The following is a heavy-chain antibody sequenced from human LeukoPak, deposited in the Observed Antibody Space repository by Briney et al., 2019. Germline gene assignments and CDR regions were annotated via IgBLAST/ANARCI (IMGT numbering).Heavy chain of an antibody. J-gene: IGHJ3*02. CDR1: VYTLTELY. D-gene: IGHD1-26*01. CDR3: ATDQMLEWERLSAFDI. Sequence: GASEKVSCKVSVYTLTELYMLWVRQAPGKACEGMVGFDHEDGETIYAQKFQGRVTMTEDTSTDTAYMELSSLRSEDTAVYYCATDQMLEWERLSAFDIWGQGTMVTVSS. CDR2: FDHEDGET. V-gene: IGHV1-24*01.